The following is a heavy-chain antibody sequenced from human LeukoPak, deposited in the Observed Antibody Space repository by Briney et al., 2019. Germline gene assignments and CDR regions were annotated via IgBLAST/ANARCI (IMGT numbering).Heavy chain of an antibody. V-gene: IGHV3-15*01. CDR3: ATDLHFGYCTATSCANY. CDR1: GFTFISSW. J-gene: IGHJ4*02. CDR2: IRSTPDGGAT. Sequence: GGSLRLSSAASGFTFISSWMTWVRQAPGKGLEWFGRIRSTPDGGATDYAAPVKGRFTISRDDSKNTLYLQMSSLRTEDTAVYYCATDLHFGYCTATSCANYWGQGTLVTVSS. D-gene: IGHD2-2*03.